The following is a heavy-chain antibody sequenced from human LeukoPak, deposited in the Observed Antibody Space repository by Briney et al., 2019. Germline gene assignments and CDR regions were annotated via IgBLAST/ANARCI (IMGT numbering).Heavy chain of an antibody. CDR3: ARDAQRYSSGWYTGY. V-gene: IGHV1-18*01. CDR1: GYTFTSYG. D-gene: IGHD6-19*01. J-gene: IGHJ4*02. CDR2: ISAYNGNT. Sequence: ASVKVSCKASGYTFTSYGISWVRQAPGQGLEWMGWISAYNGNTNYAQKLQGRVTMTTDTSTSTAYMELRSLRSDDTAVCYCARDAQRYSSGWYTGYWGQGTLVTVSS.